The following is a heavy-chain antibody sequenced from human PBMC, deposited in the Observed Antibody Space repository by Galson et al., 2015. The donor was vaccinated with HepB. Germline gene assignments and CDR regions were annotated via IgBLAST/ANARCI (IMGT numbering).Heavy chain of an antibody. CDR2: ISSSSSTI. D-gene: IGHD3-22*01. Sequence: SLRLSCAASGFTFSSYSMNWVRQAPGKGLEWVSYISSSSSTIYYADSVKGRFTISRDNAKNSLYLRMNSLRAEDTAVYYCARAYYYDSSGYCVDIWGQGTMVTVSS. J-gene: IGHJ3*02. CDR1: GFTFSSYS. V-gene: IGHV3-48*01. CDR3: ARAYYYDSSGYCVDI.